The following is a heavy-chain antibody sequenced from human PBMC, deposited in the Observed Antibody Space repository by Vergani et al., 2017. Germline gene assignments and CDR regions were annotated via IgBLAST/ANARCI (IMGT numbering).Heavy chain of an antibody. CDR2: ISGSGVSA. V-gene: IGHV3-23*01. CDR3: ARDGGEYDKDALDV. J-gene: IGHJ3*01. Sequence: EVQLLESGGGLVQPGGSLRLTCAASEFTFSNYAMNWVRQAPGKGLEWVSGISGSGVSAYYTDSVKGRFTISRDNSKNMLFLQMNNLRTEDTAIYDCARDGGEYDKDALDVWGQGTKVTVTS. CDR1: EFTFSNYA. D-gene: IGHD2-21*01.